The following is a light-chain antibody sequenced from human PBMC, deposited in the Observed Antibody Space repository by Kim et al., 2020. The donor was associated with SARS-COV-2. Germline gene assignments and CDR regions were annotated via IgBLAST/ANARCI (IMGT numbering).Light chain of an antibody. CDR2: SSD. CDR3: AAWDDSLNVGV. CDR1: SSNIGSNT. V-gene: IGLV1-44*01. J-gene: IGLJ1*01. Sequence: QSVLPQPPSASGTPGQRVTISCSGGSSNIGSNTVNWYQQLPGTAPKLLIHSSDHRPSGVPDRFSGSKSGTSASLAIGGLRSEDEAEYYCAAWDDSLNVGVFGTGTQLTVL.